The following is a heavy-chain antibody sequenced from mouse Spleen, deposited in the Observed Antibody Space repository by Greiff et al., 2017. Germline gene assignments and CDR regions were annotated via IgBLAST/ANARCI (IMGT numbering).Heavy chain of an antibody. Sequence: DVQLQESGPGLVKPSQSLSLTCSVTGYSITSGYYWNWIRQFPGNKLEWMGYISYDGSNNYNPSLKNRISITRDTSKNQFFLKLNSVTTEDTATYYCARDEGYGYAMDYWGQGTSVTVSS. D-gene: IGHD2-14*01. V-gene: IGHV3-6*01. CDR1: GYSITSGYY. J-gene: IGHJ4*01. CDR2: ISYDGSN. CDR3: ARDEGYGYAMDY.